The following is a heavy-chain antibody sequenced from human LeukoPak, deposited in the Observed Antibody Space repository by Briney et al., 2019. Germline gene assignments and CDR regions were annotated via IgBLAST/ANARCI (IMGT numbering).Heavy chain of an antibody. CDR1: GGTFSSYA. CDR3: ASGPVTEGGYYFDY. CDR2: IIPIFGTA. D-gene: IGHD2-21*02. Sequence: GASVKVSFKASGGTFSSYAISWVRQAPGQGLEWMGGIIPIFGTANYAQKFQGRVTITADESTSTAYMELSSLRSEDTAVYYCASGPVTEGGYYFDYWGQGTLVTVSS. V-gene: IGHV1-69*13. J-gene: IGHJ4*02.